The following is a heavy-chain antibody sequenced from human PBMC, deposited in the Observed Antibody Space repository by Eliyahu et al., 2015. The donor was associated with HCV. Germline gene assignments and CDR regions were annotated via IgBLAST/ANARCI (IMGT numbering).Heavy chain of an antibody. Sequence: EVQLVESGGGLVKPGGSLRLSCAASGXTFSXAWMSWGRQAXGKGLEWIGXIXSKTDGGTTDXAAPVKGRFTISRDDSKSTLYLQMNSLKTEDTAVYYCTTGAPGGFDYYLDVWDQGTTVTVSS. CDR3: TTGAPGGFDYYLDV. CDR1: GXTFSXAW. J-gene: IGHJ6*03. D-gene: IGHD3-10*01. V-gene: IGHV3-15*01. CDR2: IXSKTDGGTT.